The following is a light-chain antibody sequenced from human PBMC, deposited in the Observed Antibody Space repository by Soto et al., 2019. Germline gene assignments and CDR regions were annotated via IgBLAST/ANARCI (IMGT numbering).Light chain of an antibody. CDR1: QSVISN. CDR2: GAY. J-gene: IGKJ3*01. V-gene: IGKV3-15*01. Sequence: ERVITQSPITLSVSPGESATLSCRASQSVISNLAWYQQKPGQAHRLLIYGAYTRATGIQDRFSGSGSGTEFTLTIRSLQSGDFAVYYCQQYNRWPFTFGHGTKVDIK. CDR3: QQYNRWPFT.